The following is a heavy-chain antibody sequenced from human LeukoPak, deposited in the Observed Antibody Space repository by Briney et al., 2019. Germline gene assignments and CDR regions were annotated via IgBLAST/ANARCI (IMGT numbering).Heavy chain of an antibody. CDR3: ARGGGGYNLDPLNLDS. V-gene: IGHV4-30-4*01. J-gene: IGHJ4*02. Sequence: SQTLSLTCTVSGGSISSGDYYWSWIRQPPGKGLEWIGYIYYSGSTSYNPSLKSRLTISVDTSKNQLSLRLSSVTAADTAVYYCARGGGGYNLDPLNLDSWGQGTLITVSS. CDR2: IYYSGST. D-gene: IGHD5-24*01. CDR1: GGSISSGDYY.